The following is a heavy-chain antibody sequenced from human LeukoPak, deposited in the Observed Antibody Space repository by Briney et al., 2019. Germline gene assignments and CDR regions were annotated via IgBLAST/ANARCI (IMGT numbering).Heavy chain of an antibody. CDR3: GGSAADNYYYYYMDV. D-gene: IGHD3-16*01. Sequence: SETLSLTCTVSGGSISSSSYYWGWIRQPPGKGLEWIGSIYYSGSTYYNPSLKSRVTISVDTSKNQFSLKLSSVTAADTAVYYCGGSAADNYYYYYMDVWGKGTTVTISS. CDR1: GGSISSSSYY. CDR2: IYYSGST. J-gene: IGHJ6*03. V-gene: IGHV4-39*07.